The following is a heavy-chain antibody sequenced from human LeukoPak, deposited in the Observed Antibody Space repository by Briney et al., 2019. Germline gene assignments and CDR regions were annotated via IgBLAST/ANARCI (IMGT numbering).Heavy chain of an antibody. V-gene: IGHV1-69*13. D-gene: IGHD3-22*01. J-gene: IGHJ5*02. CDR3: ARDPYYGSSGYYPNWFDP. CDR2: IIPIFGTA. Sequence: ASVKVSCKASGGTFSSYAISWVRQAPGQGLEWMGGIIPIFGTANYAQKFQGRVTITADESTSTAYMELSSLRSEDTAVYYCARDPYYGSSGYYPNWFDPWGQGTLVTVSS. CDR1: GGTFSSYA.